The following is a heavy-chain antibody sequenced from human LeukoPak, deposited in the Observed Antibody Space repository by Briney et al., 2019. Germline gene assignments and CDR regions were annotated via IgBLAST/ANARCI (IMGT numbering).Heavy chain of an antibody. D-gene: IGHD6-19*01. CDR1: GFTFDDYA. CDR3: AKSPYPYSSGWYHWFDP. V-gene: IGHV3-9*01. Sequence: GGSLRLSCAASGFTFDDYAMHWVRQAPGKGLEWASGISWNSGSIGYADSVKGRFTISRDNAKNSLYLQMNSLRAEDTALYYCAKSPYPYSSGWYHWFDPWGQGTLVTVSS. CDR2: ISWNSGSI. J-gene: IGHJ5*02.